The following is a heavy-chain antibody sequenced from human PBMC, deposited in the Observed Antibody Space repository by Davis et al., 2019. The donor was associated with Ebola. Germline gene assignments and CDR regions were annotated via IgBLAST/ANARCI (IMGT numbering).Heavy chain of an antibody. V-gene: IGHV4-30-4*01. CDR2: IYYSGRT. CDR3: AKTQHYYYGLDV. Sequence: SETLSLTCTVSGGSISSGDYYWSWVRQPPGKGLEWIGCIYYSGRTYYNPSLKSRVTISVDTSKNQFSLKLSSVTAADTAVYYCAKTQHYYYGLDVWGQGTTVTVSS. CDR1: GGSISSGDYY. J-gene: IGHJ6*02.